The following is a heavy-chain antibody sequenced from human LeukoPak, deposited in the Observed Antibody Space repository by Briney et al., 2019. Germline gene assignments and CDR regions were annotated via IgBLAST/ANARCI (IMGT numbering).Heavy chain of an antibody. J-gene: IGHJ3*02. D-gene: IGHD6-19*01. CDR2: INPNSGGT. Sequence: ASVKVSCKASGYTFTSYDINWVRQATGQGLEWMGWINPNSGGTKYAQKFQGRVTMTRDTSISTAYMELSRLRSDDTAVYNCARDLGGWYAFDIWGQGTMVTVSS. CDR1: GYTFTSYD. CDR3: ARDLGGWYAFDI. V-gene: IGHV1-2*02.